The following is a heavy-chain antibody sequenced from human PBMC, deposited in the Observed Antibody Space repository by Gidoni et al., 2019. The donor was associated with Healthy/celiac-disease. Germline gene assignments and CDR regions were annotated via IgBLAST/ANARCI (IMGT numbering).Heavy chain of an antibody. CDR2: ISSSSSYI. V-gene: IGHV3-21*01. CDR3: ARIDTPTAPRATIDY. CDR1: GFTFSSLS. Sequence: EVQLVESGGGLVKPGGSLRLHCAASGFTFSSLSMNWVRQAPGKGLEWVSSISSSSSYIYYADSVKGRFTISRDNAKNTLYLQMNSLRAEDTAVYYCARIDTPTAPRATIDYWGQGTLVTVSS. D-gene: IGHD5-18*01. J-gene: IGHJ4*02.